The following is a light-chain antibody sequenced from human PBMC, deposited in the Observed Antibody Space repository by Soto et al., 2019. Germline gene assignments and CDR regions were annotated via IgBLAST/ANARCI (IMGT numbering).Light chain of an antibody. V-gene: IGKV3-20*01. CDR1: QTFTSGF. CDR2: GAS. J-gene: IGKJ1*01. Sequence: EIVLTQSPGTLSLSPGERATLSCRASQTFTSGFLAWYQQKPGQAPRLLIYGASSRATGIPDRFSGSGSGTDFTLTISRLKPEDFAVYYCQQYDSSPRMFGQGTKVEIK. CDR3: QQYDSSPRM.